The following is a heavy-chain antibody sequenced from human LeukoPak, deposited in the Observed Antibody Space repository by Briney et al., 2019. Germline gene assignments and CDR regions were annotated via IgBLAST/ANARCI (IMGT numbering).Heavy chain of an antibody. CDR2: INHSGST. CDR3: TVRNYYDSSGYYSTVEY. J-gene: IGHJ4*02. Sequence: PSETLSLTCTVYGGSFSGFHWSWIRQPPGKGLEWIGEINHSGSTNYNPSLKSRVTISVDTSKNQFSLKLSSVTAADTAVYYCTVRNYYDSSGYYSTVEYWGQGTLVTVTS. D-gene: IGHD3-22*01. CDR1: GGSFSGFH. V-gene: IGHV4-34*01.